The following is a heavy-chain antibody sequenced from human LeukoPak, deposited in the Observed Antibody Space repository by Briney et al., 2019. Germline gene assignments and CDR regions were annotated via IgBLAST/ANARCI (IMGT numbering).Heavy chain of an antibody. Sequence: PEGSLRLSCAASGFTFSSCAMTWVRQAPGKGLEWVSSISGSGATTYYADSVKGRFTISRDNSNNTVYLQMNSLRAEDTAVYYCAKDQSRVGASDPFDYWGQGMQVGVSS. CDR1: GFTFSSCA. J-gene: IGHJ4*02. D-gene: IGHD1-26*01. CDR3: AKDQSRVGASDPFDY. V-gene: IGHV3-23*01. CDR2: ISGSGATT.